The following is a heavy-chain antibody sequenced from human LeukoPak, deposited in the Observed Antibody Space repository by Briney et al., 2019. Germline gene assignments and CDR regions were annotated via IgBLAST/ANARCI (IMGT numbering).Heavy chain of an antibody. V-gene: IGHV3-23*01. J-gene: IGHJ4*02. D-gene: IGHD3-10*01. CDR3: AKGPRTVRFGDRHKGMFDY. CDR1: GFTFSSYA. Sequence: GGSLRLSCAASGFTFSSYAMSWVRQAPGKGLEWVSAISGSGGSTSYADSVKGRFTISRDNSKNTLYLQMNSLRAEDTAVYYCAKGPRTVRFGDRHKGMFDYWGQGTLVTVSS. CDR2: ISGSGGST.